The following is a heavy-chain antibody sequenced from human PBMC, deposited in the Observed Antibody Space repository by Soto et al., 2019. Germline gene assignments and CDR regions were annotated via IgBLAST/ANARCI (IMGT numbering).Heavy chain of an antibody. CDR1: GLTFSSNW. J-gene: IGHJ5*02. CDR2: IKQDGNEK. V-gene: IGHV3-7*04. CDR3: ARVVGAPNWFDP. D-gene: IGHD1-26*01. Sequence: EVQLVESGGGLVQPGGSLRLSCAASGLTFSSNWMSWVRQAPGRGLEFVANIKQDGNEKYYVDSVKGRFTISRDKAQNSPYLQMNSLRAEDTAVYYLARVVGAPNWFDPWGQGTLVTVSS.